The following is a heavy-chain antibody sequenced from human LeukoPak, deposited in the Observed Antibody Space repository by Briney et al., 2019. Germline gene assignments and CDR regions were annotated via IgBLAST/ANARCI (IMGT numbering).Heavy chain of an antibody. V-gene: IGHV4-39*07. D-gene: IGHD3-22*01. CDR2: IYYSGST. CDR1: GGSLSSSTYY. J-gene: IGHJ4*02. CDR3: ARGQWLPVFDL. Sequence: PSETLSLTCSVSGGSLSSSTYYWGWIRQPPGKGLEWIGSIYYSGSTYYNPSLKSRVTISVDTSKNHFSLKLSSVTAADTAVYYCARGQWLPVFDLWGQGTLVTVSS.